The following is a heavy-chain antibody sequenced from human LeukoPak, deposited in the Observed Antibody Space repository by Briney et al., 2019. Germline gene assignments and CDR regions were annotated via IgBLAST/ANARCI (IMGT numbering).Heavy chain of an antibody. CDR2: IYYSGST. D-gene: IGHD6-19*01. CDR3: ARGVAGTDYYYYMDV. CDR1: DGSISSYY. V-gene: IGHV4-59*01. Sequence: SETLSLTCTVSDGSISSYYWSWIRQPPGKGLEWIGYIYYSGSTNYNPSLKSRVTISVDPSKNQFSLKLSSVTAADTAVYYCARGVAGTDYYYYMDVWGKGTTVTVSS. J-gene: IGHJ6*03.